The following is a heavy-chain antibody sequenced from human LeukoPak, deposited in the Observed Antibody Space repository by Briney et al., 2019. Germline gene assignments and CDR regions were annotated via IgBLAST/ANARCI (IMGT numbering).Heavy chain of an antibody. D-gene: IGHD3-9*01. Sequence: GGSLRLSCAASGFAFSYNWMHWVRQAPGKGLLWVSRINSDGSSTSYADSVKARFTISRDNAKNTLYLQMNSLRAEDTAVYYCASSDWYAAFDIWGQGTMVTVSS. J-gene: IGHJ3*02. CDR3: ASSDWYAAFDI. CDR2: INSDGSST. V-gene: IGHV3-74*01. CDR1: GFAFSYNW.